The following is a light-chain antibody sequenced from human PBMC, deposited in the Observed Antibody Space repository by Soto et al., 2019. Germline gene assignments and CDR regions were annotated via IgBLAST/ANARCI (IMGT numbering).Light chain of an antibody. Sequence: QSALTQPASVSGSPGQSITISCTGTSSDVGSYNLVSWYQQHPGKAPKVMIYEVSKRPSGVSNRFSGSKSGNTASLTISGLQAEDEADYCCCSYGGSYVFGPGTKVTV. CDR3: CSYGGSYV. CDR2: EVS. V-gene: IGLV2-23*02. J-gene: IGLJ1*01. CDR1: SSDVGSYNL.